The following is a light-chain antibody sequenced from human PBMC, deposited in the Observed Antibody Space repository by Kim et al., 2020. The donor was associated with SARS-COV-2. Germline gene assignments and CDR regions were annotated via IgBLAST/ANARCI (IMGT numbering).Light chain of an antibody. CDR1: GGTFASSY. Sequence: VTISCTRSGGTFASSYVQWFQQRPGSVPTTVIFEDYQRPSRVPDRFSGSVDSSSNSASLTISGLKTEDEGHYYCQSYDDTIVVFGGGTKLTVL. J-gene: IGLJ2*01. CDR3: QSYDDTIVV. CDR2: EDY. V-gene: IGLV6-57*03.